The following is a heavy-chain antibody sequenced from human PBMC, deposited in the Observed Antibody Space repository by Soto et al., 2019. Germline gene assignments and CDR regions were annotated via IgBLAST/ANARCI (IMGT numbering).Heavy chain of an antibody. CDR2: IDPSDSYT. CDR3: ARHSSSCHYYYGMEV. D-gene: IGHD6-6*01. J-gene: IGHJ6*02. V-gene: IGHV5-10-1*01. Sequence: PGESLKISCKGSGYSFTSYWISWVRQMPGKGLEWMGRIDPSDSYTNYSPSFQGHVTISADKSISTAYLQWSSLKASDTAMYYCARHSSSCHYYYGMEVRGQGTTVTVSS. CDR1: GYSFTSYW.